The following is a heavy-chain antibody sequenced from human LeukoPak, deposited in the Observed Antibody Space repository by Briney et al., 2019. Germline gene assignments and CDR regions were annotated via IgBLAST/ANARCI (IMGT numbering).Heavy chain of an antibody. J-gene: IGHJ5*02. CDR2: IYYSGST. D-gene: IGHD6-25*01. V-gene: IGHV4-59*01. Sequence: SETLSLTCTVSGGSISSYYWSWIRQPPGKGLEWIGYIYYSGSTNYNPSHKSRVTISVDTSKNQFSLKLSSVTAADTAVYYCARGYSSANWFDPWGQGTLVTVSS. CDR1: GGSISSYY. CDR3: ARGYSSANWFDP.